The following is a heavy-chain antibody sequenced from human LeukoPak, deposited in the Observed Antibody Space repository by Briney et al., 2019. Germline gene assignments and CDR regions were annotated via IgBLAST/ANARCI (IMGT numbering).Heavy chain of an antibody. CDR2: IKSKTDGGTT. J-gene: IGHJ4*02. Sequence: GGSLRLSCAASGFTFSNAWMSWVRQAPGKGLEWVGRIKSKTDGGTTDYAAPVKGRFTISRDDSKNTLYLQMNSLKTEDTAVYYCTTPRIVGAYQLLPHHYWGQGTLVTVSS. D-gene: IGHD1-26*01. CDR1: GFTFSNAW. CDR3: TTPRIVGAYQLLPHHY. V-gene: IGHV3-15*01.